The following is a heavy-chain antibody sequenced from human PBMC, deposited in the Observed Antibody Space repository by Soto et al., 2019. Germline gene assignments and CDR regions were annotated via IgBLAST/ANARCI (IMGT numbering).Heavy chain of an antibody. CDR3: ATDRTAVAGTPRLDY. Sequence: ASVKVSCKASGYTFTGYYMHWVRQAPGQGLEWMGGFDPKNGETIYAQKFQGRVTMTEDTSTDTAYMELSSLRSEDTAVYYCATDRTAVAGTPRLDYWGQGTLVTVSS. V-gene: IGHV1-24*01. D-gene: IGHD6-19*01. J-gene: IGHJ4*02. CDR1: GYTFTGYY. CDR2: FDPKNGET.